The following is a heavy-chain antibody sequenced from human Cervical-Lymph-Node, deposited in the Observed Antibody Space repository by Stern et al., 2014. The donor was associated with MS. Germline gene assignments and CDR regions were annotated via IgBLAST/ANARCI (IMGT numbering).Heavy chain of an antibody. Sequence: QVQLVQSGAGVVQPGASVKVSCTVSGNSFSELSVYWVRQAPGEGLEWMGGYEREDGERIYAQKFQGRVAVTEDIFRNTAYMELSSVRSEDTAVYYCVRAVTFYGMDVWGQGTMVTVSS. CDR1: GNSFSELS. V-gene: IGHV1-24*01. CDR3: VRAVTFYGMDV. J-gene: IGHJ6*02. CDR2: YEREDGER. D-gene: IGHD4-23*01.